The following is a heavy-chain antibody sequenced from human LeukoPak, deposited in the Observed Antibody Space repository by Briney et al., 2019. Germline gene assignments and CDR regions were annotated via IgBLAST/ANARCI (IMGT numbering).Heavy chain of an antibody. J-gene: IGHJ4*02. CDR1: GFTFSSYA. D-gene: IGHD6-19*01. CDR2: ISGSGDNT. CDR3: AKAVGGTH. V-gene: IGHV3-23*01. Sequence: GGSLRLSCAASGFTFSSYAMNWGRQVPGKGLEWVSGISGSGDNTYYADSVKGRFTTSRHNSNNTLYLQMNSLRVEDTAVYYCAKAVGGTHWGQGTLVTVSS.